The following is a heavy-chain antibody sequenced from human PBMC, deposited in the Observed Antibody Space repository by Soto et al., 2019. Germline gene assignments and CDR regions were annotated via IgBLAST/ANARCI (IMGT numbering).Heavy chain of an antibody. J-gene: IGHJ5*02. D-gene: IGHD3-16*02. CDR1: GYTFTSYD. V-gene: IGHV1-8*01. Sequence: GASVKVSCKASGYTFTSYDINWVRQATGQGLEWMGWMNPNSGNTGYAQKFQGRVTMTRNTSISTAYMELSSLRSEDTAVYYCAKAFPYYDYIWGSYRFDPWGQGTLVTVSS. CDR3: AKAFPYYDYIWGSYRFDP. CDR2: MNPNSGNT.